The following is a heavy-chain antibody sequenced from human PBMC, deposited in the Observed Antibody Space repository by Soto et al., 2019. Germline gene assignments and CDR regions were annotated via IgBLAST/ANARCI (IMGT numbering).Heavy chain of an antibody. V-gene: IGHV1-3*01. D-gene: IGHD3-3*02. CDR1: GYTFSAYT. J-gene: IGHJ3*02. CDR3: ARDTETLGPRANDALDI. Sequence: ASVKVSCKAAGYTFSAYTMNWVRQAPGQSREWMGWINVGSGNTRYSQNFQGRVSITRDTSASTVYMELTGLKSEDTAMYYCARDTETLGPRANDALDIWGQGXMVTV. CDR2: INVGSGNT.